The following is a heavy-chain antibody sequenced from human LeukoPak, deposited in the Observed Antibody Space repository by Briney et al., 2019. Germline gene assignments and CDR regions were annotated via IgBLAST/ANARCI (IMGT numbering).Heavy chain of an antibody. CDR2: ISPGGGTT. CDR3: AKSRSASANWALQIFDN. CDR1: GFAFGSEA. V-gene: IGHV3-23*01. J-gene: IGHJ4*02. D-gene: IGHD1-1*01. Sequence: GGSLRLSCAVSGFAFGSEAMSWVRQSPARGLEWVASISPGGGTTYYADYVKGRFTISRDNSKNSLFVQMNSLRAEDTAVYFCAKSRSASANWALQIFDNWGQGTLVTVSS.